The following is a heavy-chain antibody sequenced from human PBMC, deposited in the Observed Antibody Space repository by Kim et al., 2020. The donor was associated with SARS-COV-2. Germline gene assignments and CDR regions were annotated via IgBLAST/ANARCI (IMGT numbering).Heavy chain of an antibody. CDR3: ARDKTGVVVVAATPIVYYYGMDV. V-gene: IGHV3-21*01. D-gene: IGHD2-15*01. CDR1: GFTFSSYS. CDR2: ISSSSSYI. J-gene: IGHJ6*02. Sequence: GGSLRLSCAASGFTFSSYSMNWVRQAPGKGLEWVSSISSSSSYIYYADSVKGRFTISRDNAKNSLYLQMNSLRAEDTAVYYCARDKTGVVVVAATPIVYYYGMDVWGQGTTVTVSS.